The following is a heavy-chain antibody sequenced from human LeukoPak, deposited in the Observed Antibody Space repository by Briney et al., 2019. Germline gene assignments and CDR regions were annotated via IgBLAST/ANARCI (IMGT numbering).Heavy chain of an antibody. D-gene: IGHD6-6*01. CDR1: GFTFSRHS. CDR2: IDTSSRYI. J-gene: IGHJ2*01. V-gene: IGHV3-21*01. Sequence: PGGSLRLSCAASGFTFSRHSMNWVRQAPGKGLEWVSSIDTSSRYIYYADSVKGRFTISRDNSKNTLYLQMNSLRAEDTAVYYCARDNEVAARHWYFDLWGRGTLVTVSS. CDR3: ARDNEVAARHWYFDL.